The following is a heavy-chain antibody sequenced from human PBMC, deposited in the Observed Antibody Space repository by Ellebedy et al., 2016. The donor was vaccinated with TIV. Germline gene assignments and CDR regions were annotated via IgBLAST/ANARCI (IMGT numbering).Heavy chain of an antibody. D-gene: IGHD2-2*01. J-gene: IGHJ4*02. V-gene: IGHV1-2*02. CDR1: GYTFTGYY. Sequence: ASVKVSCXASGYTFTGYYMHWVRQAPGQGFEWMGWINPNRGGTNYAQKFQGRVTMTRDTSISTAYMELSSLRSDDTAVYYCARFPDTIVVVPAFDYWGQGTLVTVSS. CDR3: ARFPDTIVVVPAFDY. CDR2: INPNRGGT.